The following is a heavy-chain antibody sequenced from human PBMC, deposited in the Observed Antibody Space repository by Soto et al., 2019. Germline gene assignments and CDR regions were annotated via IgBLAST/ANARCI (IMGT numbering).Heavy chain of an antibody. D-gene: IGHD2-2*01. CDR1: GFTFSNYG. Sequence: EVQLVESGGGLVKPGGSLRLSCAASGFTFSNYGMNWVRQAPGKGLEWVSSISSSGNYMYYADSVKGRFTISRDNAKNXLYLQMNSLRAEDTAVYYGARDCSSTSCYGGHFDYWGQGTLVTVSS. CDR2: ISSSGNYM. V-gene: IGHV3-21*01. J-gene: IGHJ4*02. CDR3: ARDCSSTSCYGGHFDY.